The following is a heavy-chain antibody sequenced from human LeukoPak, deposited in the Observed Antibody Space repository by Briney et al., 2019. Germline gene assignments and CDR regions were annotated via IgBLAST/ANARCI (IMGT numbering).Heavy chain of an antibody. CDR3: AKDLHYNDGKWEFDP. V-gene: IGHV3-23*01. Sequence: GGSLRLSCAASGFIITTYAMAWVRQAPGKGLEWVAGIIGSGAALYSDSVKGRFTISKDNSKKMVYLQMNSLRVEDTATYYCAKDLHYNDGKWEFDPWGQGTLVNVSS. J-gene: IGHJ5*02. CDR2: IIGSGAA. D-gene: IGHD5-24*01. CDR1: GFIITTYA.